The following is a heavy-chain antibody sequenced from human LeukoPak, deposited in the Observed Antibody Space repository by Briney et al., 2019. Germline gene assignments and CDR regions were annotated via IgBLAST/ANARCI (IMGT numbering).Heavy chain of an antibody. D-gene: IGHD4-23*01. CDR2: IYSGGSS. CDR3: ASPAVATHASFDY. V-gene: IGHV4-4*07. J-gene: IGHJ4*02. CDR1: GGSISSYY. Sequence: PSETLSLTCTVSGGSISSYYWNWIRQPAGKGLEWIGRIYSGGSSNSNPSLKSRVTVSLDTSKNQFSLKVNSVTAADTAVYYCASPAVATHASFDYWGQGTLVTVSS.